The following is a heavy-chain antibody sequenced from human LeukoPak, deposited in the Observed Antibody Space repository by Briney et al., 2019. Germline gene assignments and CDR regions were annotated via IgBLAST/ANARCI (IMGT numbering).Heavy chain of an antibody. CDR3: ARTNYDFLTGYYDKWFDP. V-gene: IGHV1-18*01. CDR1: GYTFTSYG. CDR2: ISAGNGNP. Sequence: ASVKVSCKTSGYTFTSYGFSWVRQAPAQGLEWMGWISAGNGNPNYARKFQGRVTMTTDTSTSTVYMELRSLRSDDTAVYYCARTNYDFLTGYYDKWFDPWGQGTLVTVSS. D-gene: IGHD3-9*01. J-gene: IGHJ5*02.